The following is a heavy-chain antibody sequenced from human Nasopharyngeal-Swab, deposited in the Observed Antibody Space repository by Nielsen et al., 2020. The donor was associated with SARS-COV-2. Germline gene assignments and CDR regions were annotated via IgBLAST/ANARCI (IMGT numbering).Heavy chain of an antibody. D-gene: IGHD3-22*01. J-gene: IGHJ6*02. CDR2: INHSGST. CDR1: GGSFSGYY. CDR3: ARGGSGYYPYYYYGMDV. V-gene: IGHV4-34*01. Sequence: SETLSLTCAVYGGSFSGYYWSWIRQPPGKGLEWIGEINHSGSTNYNPSLKSRVTISVGTSKNQFSLKLSSVTAADTAVYYCARGGSGYYPYYYYGMDVWGQGTTVTVSS.